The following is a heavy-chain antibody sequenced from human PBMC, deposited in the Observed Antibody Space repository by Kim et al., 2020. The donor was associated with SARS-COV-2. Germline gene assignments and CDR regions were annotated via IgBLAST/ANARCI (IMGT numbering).Heavy chain of an antibody. Sequence: SETLSLTCTVSGGSISSGDYYWSWIRQPPGKGLEWIGYIYYSGSTYYNPSLKSRVTISVDTSKNQFSLKLSSVTAADTAVYYCARETEMATIGGWFDPWGQGTLVTVSS. CDR1: GGSISSGDYY. J-gene: IGHJ5*02. V-gene: IGHV4-30-4*01. CDR2: IYYSGST. D-gene: IGHD5-12*01. CDR3: ARETEMATIGGWFDP.